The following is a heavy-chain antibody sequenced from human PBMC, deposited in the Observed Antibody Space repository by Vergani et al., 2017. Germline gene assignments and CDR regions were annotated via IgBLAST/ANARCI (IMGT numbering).Heavy chain of an antibody. Sequence: QVQLVQSGAEVKKPGSSVKVSCKASGGTFSSYAISWVRQAPGQGLEWMGGIIPIFGTANYAQKFQGRVTITADESTSTAYMELSSLRSEDTAVYYCARFITMVRGVIIDYGMDVWGQGTTVTVSS. CDR3: ARFITMVRGVIIDYGMDV. D-gene: IGHD3-10*01. CDR2: IIPIFGTA. J-gene: IGHJ6*02. V-gene: IGHV1-69*01. CDR1: GGTFSSYA.